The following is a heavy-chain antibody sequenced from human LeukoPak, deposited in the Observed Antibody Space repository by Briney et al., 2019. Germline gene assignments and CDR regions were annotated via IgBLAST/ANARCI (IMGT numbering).Heavy chain of an antibody. CDR1: AYRFTGYW. D-gene: IGHD6-19*01. Sequence: RGESLKISCKGSAYRFTGYWIGWVRQMPGKGLEWMGIIYPADSNTRYSPSFQGQVTISADKSIDTAYLQWSSLKASDTAMYYCARRRAVAGHYYSDSWGQGTLVAVSS. V-gene: IGHV5-51*01. CDR3: ARRRAVAGHYYSDS. J-gene: IGHJ4*02. CDR2: IYPADSNT.